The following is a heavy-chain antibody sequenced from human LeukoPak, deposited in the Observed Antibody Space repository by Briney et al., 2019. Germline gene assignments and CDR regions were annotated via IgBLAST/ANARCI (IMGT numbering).Heavy chain of an antibody. V-gene: IGHV4-59*01. J-gene: IGHJ5*02. CDR1: GGSNISYY. CDR2: IYYSGTT. CDR3: ARDEYYYDSTGLALVDP. Sequence: PSETLSLTCTVSGGSNISYYWGGIRQPPGKGLEWIGYIYYSGTTNYNPSLKSRVTISVDTSKNQFSLNLSSVTAADTAVYYCARDEYYYDSTGLALVDPWGEGTLVTVSS. D-gene: IGHD3-22*01.